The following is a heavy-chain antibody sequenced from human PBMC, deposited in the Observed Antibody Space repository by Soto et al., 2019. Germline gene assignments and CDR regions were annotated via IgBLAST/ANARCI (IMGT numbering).Heavy chain of an antibody. CDR2: ISYDGSNK. V-gene: IGHV3-30*04. J-gene: IGHJ4*02. Sequence: QVQLVESGGGVVQPGRSLRLSCAASGFTFSSYAMHWVRQAPGKGLEWVTIISYDGSNKYYADSVKGRFTISRDNSKNMLYLQMDSLSAEDTAVYYCARGPDYYDSSGYYDYWGQGTLVTVSS. CDR3: ARGPDYYDSSGYYDY. CDR1: GFTFSSYA. D-gene: IGHD3-22*01.